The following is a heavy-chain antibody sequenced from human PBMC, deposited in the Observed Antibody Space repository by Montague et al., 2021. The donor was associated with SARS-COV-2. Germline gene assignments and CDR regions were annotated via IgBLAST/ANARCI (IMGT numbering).Heavy chain of an antibody. CDR2: INHSGST. J-gene: IGHJ5*02. D-gene: IGHD2-2*02. CDR1: GGSFSGYY. V-gene: IGHV4-34*01. Sequence: SETRSLTCAVYGGSFSGYYWSWIRQPPGKGLEWIGEINHSGSTNYNPSLKSRVTISVDTSKNQFSLKLSSVTAADTAAYYCASLTLGYCSSTSCYSDWFDPWGQGTLVTVSS. CDR3: ASLTLGYCSSTSCYSDWFDP.